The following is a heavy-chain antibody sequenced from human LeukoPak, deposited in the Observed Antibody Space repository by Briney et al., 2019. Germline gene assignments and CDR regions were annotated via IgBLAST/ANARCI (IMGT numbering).Heavy chain of an antibody. D-gene: IGHD3-16*02. CDR1: GGSIGPYY. J-gene: IGHJ3*02. CDR3: ARHSLGELSVDAFDI. V-gene: IGHV4-4*07. Sequence: SETLSLTCIISGGSIGPYYWSWIRQAAGKGPEWIGRIYTTGTADYNPSLKGRVFLSVDTSKNQFSLKLSSVTAADTAVYYCARHSLGELSVDAFDIWGQGTMVTVSS. CDR2: IYTTGTA.